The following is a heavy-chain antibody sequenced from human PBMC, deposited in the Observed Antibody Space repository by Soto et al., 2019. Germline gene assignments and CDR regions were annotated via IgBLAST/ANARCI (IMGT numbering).Heavy chain of an antibody. V-gene: IGHV1-18*01. Sequence: GASVKVSCKASGYTFTSYGISWVRQAPGQGLEWMGWISAYNGNTNYAQKLQGRVTMTTDTSTSTAYMELRSLRSDDTAVYYCARGKRSGGSVYYYYYMDVWGKGTTVTVSS. CDR3: ARGKRSGGSVYYYYYMDV. J-gene: IGHJ6*03. CDR1: GYTFTSYG. CDR2: ISAYNGNT. D-gene: IGHD2-15*01.